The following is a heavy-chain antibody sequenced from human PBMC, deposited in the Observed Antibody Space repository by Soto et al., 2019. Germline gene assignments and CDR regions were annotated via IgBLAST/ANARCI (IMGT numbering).Heavy chain of an antibody. CDR3: AKEGGSSGWYEARWFDP. Sequence: GGSLRLSCAASGFTFSSYAMSWVRQAPGKGLEWVSAISGSGGSTYYADSVKGRFTISRDNSKNTLYLQMNSLRAEDTAVYYCAKEGGSSGWYEARWFDPWGQGTLVTVSS. CDR1: GFTFSSYA. D-gene: IGHD6-19*01. J-gene: IGHJ5*02. CDR2: ISGSGGST. V-gene: IGHV3-23*01.